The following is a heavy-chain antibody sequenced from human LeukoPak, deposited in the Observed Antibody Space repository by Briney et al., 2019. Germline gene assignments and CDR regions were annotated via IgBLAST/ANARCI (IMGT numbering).Heavy chain of an antibody. CDR3: ARDGRFPPEVLPRYFDS. CDR1: GGSVSSSAYY. CDR2: IYYSGST. J-gene: IGHJ4*02. Sequence: PSETLSLTCTVSGGSVSSSAYYGGWIRQPPEKGLEWIGNIYYSGSTYYNPSLKSRVTISIDTSKNQFSLKLSSVTAADTAVYYCARDGRFPPEVLPRYFDSWGQGTLVTVSS. D-gene: IGHD1-14*01. V-gene: IGHV4-39*07.